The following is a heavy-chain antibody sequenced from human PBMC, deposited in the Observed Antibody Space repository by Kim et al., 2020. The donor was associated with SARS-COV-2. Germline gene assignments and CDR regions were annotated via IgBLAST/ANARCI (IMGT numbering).Heavy chain of an antibody. D-gene: IGHD4-17*01. CDR3: AKEGEYGDYSAFDI. J-gene: IGHJ3*02. Sequence: ADSVKDRLTISRDNSKNTLYLQMNSLRAEDTAVYYCAKEGEYGDYSAFDIWGQGTMVTVSS. V-gene: IGHV3-30-3*02.